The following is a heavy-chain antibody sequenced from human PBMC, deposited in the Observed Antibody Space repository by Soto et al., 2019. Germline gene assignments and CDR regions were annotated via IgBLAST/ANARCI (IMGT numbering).Heavy chain of an antibody. D-gene: IGHD3-3*01. CDR3: ARDLDDFWSGYRYFDL. CDR1: SGSISSSNW. CDR2: IYHSGST. Sequence: QVQLQESGPGLVKPSGTLSLTCAVSSGSISSSNWWSWVRQPPGKGLEWIGEIYHSGSTNYNPSLKSRVTISVDKSKNQSSLKLSSVTAADTAVYYCARDLDDFWSGYRYFDLWGRGTLVTVSS. V-gene: IGHV4-4*02. J-gene: IGHJ2*01.